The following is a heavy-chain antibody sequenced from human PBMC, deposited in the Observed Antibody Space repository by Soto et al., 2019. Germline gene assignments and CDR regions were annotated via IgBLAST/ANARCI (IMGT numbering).Heavy chain of an antibody. Sequence: QVQLVQSGAEVKKPGASVQVSCKASEYTFTSYALHWVRQARGERPEWMGWINAANGDTKYSKKFQGRVTITRDTSASTGYMELSSLRSEDTAVYYCGRSVVGATGEILYNAMDVWGQGTTVTVSS. CDR3: GRSVVGATGEILYNAMDV. V-gene: IGHV1-3*01. CDR2: INAANGDT. CDR1: EYTFTSYA. J-gene: IGHJ6*02. D-gene: IGHD1-26*01.